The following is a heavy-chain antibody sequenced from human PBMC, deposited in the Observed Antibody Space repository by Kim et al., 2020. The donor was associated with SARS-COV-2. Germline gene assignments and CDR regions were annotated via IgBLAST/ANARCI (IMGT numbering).Heavy chain of an antibody. J-gene: IGHJ6*02. CDR2: IRSKAYGGTT. CDR1: GFTFGDYA. CDR3: QSYYKNYYYYAMDV. V-gene: IGHV3-49*04. Sequence: GGSLRLSCTASGFTFGDYAMSWVRQAPGKGLEWVGFIRSKAYGGTTEYAASVKGRFTISRDDSKTIAYLQMNSLKTEDTAVYYCQSYYKNYYYYAMDVWGQGTTVTVSS. D-gene: IGHD3-10*01.